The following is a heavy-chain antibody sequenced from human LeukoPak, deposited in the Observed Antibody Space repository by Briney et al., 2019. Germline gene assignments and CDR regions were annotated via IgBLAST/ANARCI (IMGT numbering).Heavy chain of an antibody. J-gene: IGHJ6*03. CDR1: GYTFTSYG. CDR3: ATSITIFGVVTKVGYYYMDV. V-gene: IGHV1-18*01. Sequence: GASVKVSCKASGYTFTSYGISWVRQAPGQGLEWMGWISAYNGNTNYAQKLQGRVTMTTDTSTSTAYMELSSLRSEDTAVYYCATSITIFGVVTKVGYYYMDVWGKGTTVTVSS. D-gene: IGHD3-3*01. CDR2: ISAYNGNT.